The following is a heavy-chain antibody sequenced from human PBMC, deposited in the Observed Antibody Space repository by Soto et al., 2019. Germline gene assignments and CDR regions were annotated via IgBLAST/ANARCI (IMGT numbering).Heavy chain of an antibody. CDR1: GFTFSSYA. V-gene: IGHV3-23*01. CDR3: AKGSGYGRPGGYCSGGSCFDY. D-gene: IGHD2-15*01. CDR2: ISGSGGST. Sequence: GGSLRLSCAASGFTFSSYAMSWVRQAPGKGLEWVSAISGSGGSTYYADSVKGRFTISRDNSKNTLYLQMNSLRAEDTAVYYCAKGSGYGRPGGYCSGGSCFDYWGQGTLVTVS. J-gene: IGHJ4*02.